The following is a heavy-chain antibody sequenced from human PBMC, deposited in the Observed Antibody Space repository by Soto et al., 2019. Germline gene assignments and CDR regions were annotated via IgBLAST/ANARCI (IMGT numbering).Heavy chain of an antibody. Sequence: GGSLRLSCAASGLTFSSYSMNWVRQAPGKGLEWLSYISSASSTIYYADSVRGRFTISRDNAKDSLYLQMNSLRDEDTAVYYCARVLGGYSYAYSRPRGLYGMDVWGQGTTITVSS. CDR2: ISSASSTI. V-gene: IGHV3-48*02. D-gene: IGHD5-18*01. CDR1: GLTFSSYS. CDR3: ARVLGGYSYAYSRPRGLYGMDV. J-gene: IGHJ6*02.